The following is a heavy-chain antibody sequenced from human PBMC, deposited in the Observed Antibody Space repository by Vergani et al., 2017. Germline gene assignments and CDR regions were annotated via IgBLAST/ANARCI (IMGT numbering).Heavy chain of an antibody. CDR1: GFTFSTLG. J-gene: IGHJ4*02. V-gene: IGHV3-30*02. Sequence: QVQLVESAGGVVQPGGSLRLSCAASGFTFSTLGMHWIRQAPGTGLEWLAYIGKDGINTRYRDAVKGRFTVSRDNSKDILYLQMNSLRSEDTALYYCAKYLRDSTDGLPDSWGPGTLVIVSS. CDR3: AKYLRDSTDGLPDS. CDR2: IGKDGINT. D-gene: IGHD2-21*02.